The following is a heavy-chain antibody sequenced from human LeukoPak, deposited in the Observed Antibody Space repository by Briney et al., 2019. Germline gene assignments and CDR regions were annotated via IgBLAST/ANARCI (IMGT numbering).Heavy chain of an antibody. CDR3: TAKDN. V-gene: IGHV3-74*01. Sequence: GWSLKLSCAASGFAFNTYWMHWVRQVPGEGLVWVSHIDPDGSTINYADFVKGRFTISRDNAKNTLWLQMDDLRADDSAVYFCTAKDNWGRGTMVTVSS. CDR1: GFAFNTYW. J-gene: IGHJ4*02. D-gene: IGHD2-21*02. CDR2: IDPDGSTI.